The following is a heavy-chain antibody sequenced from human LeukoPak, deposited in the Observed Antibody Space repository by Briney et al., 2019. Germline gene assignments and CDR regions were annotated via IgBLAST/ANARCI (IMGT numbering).Heavy chain of an antibody. V-gene: IGHV4-59*01. CDR1: GGSISSYY. CDR2: IYYSGST. Sequence: SETLSLTCTVSGGSISSYYWSWIRQPPGKGLEWIGYIYYSGSTNYNPSLQSRVTISVDTSKNQFSLKLSSVTAADTAVYYCARESGYTIDYWGQGTLVTVSS. D-gene: IGHD3-3*01. J-gene: IGHJ4*02. CDR3: ARESGYTIDY.